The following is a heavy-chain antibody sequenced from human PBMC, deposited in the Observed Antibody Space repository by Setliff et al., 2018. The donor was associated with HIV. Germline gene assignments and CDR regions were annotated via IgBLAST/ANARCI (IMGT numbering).Heavy chain of an antibody. D-gene: IGHD2-15*01. Sequence: PSETLSLTCTVSGGSSSSRSYYWGWIRQPPGKGLEWIGSIYSSGSTYYNPSLKSRVTISVDTSKKQFSLSLSSVTSAYPAVYYCARDGRHDGNRWYVTHQYFKHWGQAPWSPSSQ. CDR1: GGSSSSRSYY. J-gene: IGHJ1*01. CDR2: IYSSGST. V-gene: IGHV4-39*07. CDR3: ARDGRHDGNRWYVTHQYFKH.